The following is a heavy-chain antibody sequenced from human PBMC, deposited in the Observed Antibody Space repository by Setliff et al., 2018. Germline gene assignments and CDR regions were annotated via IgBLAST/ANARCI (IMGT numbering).Heavy chain of an antibody. CDR2: VSFSGSA. Sequence: SETLSLTCSLSGVTTGGNNYYYWAWIRQPPGKGLEWVGSVSFSGSAYFSPSLKSRVAISLDTSTNVFSLKLSSLIAADTAVYYCARDPGFHSGTWSLDSWGQGRLVTVPQ. CDR1: GVTTGGNNYYY. CDR3: ARDPGFHSGTWSLDS. V-gene: IGHV4-39*02. D-gene: IGHD2-21*01. J-gene: IGHJ4*02.